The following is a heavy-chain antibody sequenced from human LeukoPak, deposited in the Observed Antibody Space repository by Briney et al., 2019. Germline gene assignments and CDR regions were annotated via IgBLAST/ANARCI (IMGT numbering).Heavy chain of an antibody. CDR3: VRAGNSWSWDY. Sequence: GESLKISCKGSGYTFSSHWIGWVRQMSGKGLEWMGIIYPGDSNTKYSPSFQGLVTLSADKSISTAYLQWDSLKASDSAMYYCVRAGNSWSWDYWGQGTLVTVSS. J-gene: IGHJ4*02. D-gene: IGHD6-13*01. CDR2: IYPGDSNT. CDR1: GYTFSSHW. V-gene: IGHV5-51*01.